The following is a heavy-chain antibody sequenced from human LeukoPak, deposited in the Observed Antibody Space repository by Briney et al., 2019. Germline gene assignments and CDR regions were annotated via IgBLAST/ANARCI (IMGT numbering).Heavy chain of an antibody. D-gene: IGHD1-26*01. J-gene: IGHJ4*02. CDR3: AKFGGSSAFLDY. V-gene: IGHV4-59*01. Sequence: SETLSLTCTVSGGSISTYYWSWIRQPPGKGLEWIAYIHYSGSTNYNPSLKSRVTISVDTSKKHLSLKLSSVTAADTAVYYCAKFGGSSAFLDYWGQGTLVTVSS. CDR1: GGSISTYY. CDR2: IHYSGST.